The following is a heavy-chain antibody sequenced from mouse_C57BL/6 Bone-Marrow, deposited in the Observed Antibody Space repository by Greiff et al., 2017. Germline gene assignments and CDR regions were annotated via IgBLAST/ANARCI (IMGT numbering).Heavy chain of an antibody. CDR1: GFNIKDDY. Sequence: VQLQQSGAELVRPGASVKLSCTASGFNIKDDYMHWVKQRPEQGLEWIGWIEPENGDTGYASKFQGKATITADTSSNSANLQLSSLTTKNTAVSDSTFYSSWGYWGQGTTLTVSA. V-gene: IGHV14-4*01. CDR2: IEPENGDT. J-gene: IGHJ2*01. D-gene: IGHD1-1*01. CDR3: TFYSSWGY.